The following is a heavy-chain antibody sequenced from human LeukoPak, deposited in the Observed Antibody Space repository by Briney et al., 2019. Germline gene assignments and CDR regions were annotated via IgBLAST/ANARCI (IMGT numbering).Heavy chain of an antibody. D-gene: IGHD3-10*01. Sequence: PSETLSLTCTVSGGSISSSSYYWGWIRQPPGKGLEWIGSIYYSGSTYYNPSLKSRVTISVDTSKNQFSLKLSSVTAADTAVYYCARHAYYYGSGSYYNSNWFDPWGQGTLVTVSS. V-gene: IGHV4-39*01. J-gene: IGHJ5*02. CDR2: IYYSGST. CDR1: GGSISSSSYY. CDR3: ARHAYYYGSGSYYNSNWFDP.